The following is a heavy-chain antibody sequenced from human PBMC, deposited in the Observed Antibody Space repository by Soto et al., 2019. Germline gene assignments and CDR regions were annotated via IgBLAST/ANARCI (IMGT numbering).Heavy chain of an antibody. CDR3: ARLDILTGYYLGCFDY. Sequence: QVQLQESGPGLVKPSETLSLTCTVSGGSISSYYWRWIRQPPGKGLEWIGYIYYSGSTNYYPSLHSRVTILVDTSKNQCSLKLSSVTAADTAVYYCARLDILTGYYLGCFDYWGQGTLVTLSS. CDR2: IYYSGST. CDR1: GGSISSYY. D-gene: IGHD3-9*01. V-gene: IGHV4-59*08. J-gene: IGHJ4*02.